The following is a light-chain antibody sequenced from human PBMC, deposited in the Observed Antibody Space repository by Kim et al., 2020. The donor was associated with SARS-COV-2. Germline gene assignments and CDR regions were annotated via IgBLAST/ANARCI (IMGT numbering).Light chain of an antibody. J-gene: IGKJ1*01. Sequence: DIQMTQSPSSLSASVGDRVTITCRASQSISNYLNWYQQKPGRAPNLLIYAASKLQSGVSSRFSGSGSGTDFTLTISNLQPEDVATYYCQKYDSAPWTFGQGTKVDIK. CDR3: QKYDSAPWT. CDR1: QSISNY. V-gene: IGKV1-39*01. CDR2: AAS.